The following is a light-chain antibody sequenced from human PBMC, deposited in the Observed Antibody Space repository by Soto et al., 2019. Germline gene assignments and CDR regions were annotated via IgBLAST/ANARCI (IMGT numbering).Light chain of an antibody. J-gene: IGLJ3*02. CDR1: SSDVGGYNY. CDR2: DVS. Sequence: QPASMSGSPGQSITISCTGTSSDVGGYNYVSWYQQHPGKAPKLMIYDVSNRPSGISNRFSGSKSGNTASLTIFGLQAEDEADYYCTSYTSSSTVLFGGGTKLTVL. V-gene: IGLV2-14*01. CDR3: TSYTSSSTVL.